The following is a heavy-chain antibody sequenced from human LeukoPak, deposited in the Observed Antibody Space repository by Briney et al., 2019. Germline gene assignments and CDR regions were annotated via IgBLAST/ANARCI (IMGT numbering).Heavy chain of an antibody. Sequence: LGGSLRLSCAASGFSFSSYAMNWVRQAPGKGLEWVSTISGSGDNTYYTDSVKGRFTISRDNAKNTLYLQMNSLRAEDTAVYFCVNGYTYGQYWGQGTLVTVSS. V-gene: IGHV3-23*01. D-gene: IGHD5-18*01. J-gene: IGHJ4*02. CDR1: GFSFSSYA. CDR3: VNGYTYGQY. CDR2: ISGSGDNT.